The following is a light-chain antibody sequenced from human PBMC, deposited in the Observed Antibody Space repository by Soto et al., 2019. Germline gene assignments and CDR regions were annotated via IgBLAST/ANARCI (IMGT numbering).Light chain of an antibody. CDR3: QQYNNWPPLT. Sequence: EIVMTQSPATLSVSPGERATLSCRARQSVSSNLAWYQQKPGQAPRLLIYGASTRATGIPARFSGSGSGTEFTLTISSLQSEDFAVYYCQQYNNWPPLTFGGGTKVEI. V-gene: IGKV3-15*01. J-gene: IGKJ4*01. CDR2: GAS. CDR1: QSVSSN.